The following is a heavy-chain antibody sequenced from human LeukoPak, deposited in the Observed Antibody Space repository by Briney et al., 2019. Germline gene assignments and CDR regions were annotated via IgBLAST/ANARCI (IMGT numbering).Heavy chain of an antibody. Sequence: PSETLSLTCTVSGGSINSYYWSWIRQPPGKGLEWIGYIYYSGSTNYNPSLKSRVTISVDTSKNQFSLKLSSVTAADTAVYYCARLGTGDWGQGTLVTVSS. D-gene: IGHD7-27*01. CDR3: ARLGTGD. CDR1: GGSINSYY. V-gene: IGHV4-59*08. J-gene: IGHJ4*02. CDR2: IYYSGST.